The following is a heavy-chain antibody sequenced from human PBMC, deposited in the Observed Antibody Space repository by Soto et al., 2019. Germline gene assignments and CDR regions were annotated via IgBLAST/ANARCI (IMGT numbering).Heavy chain of an antibody. CDR3: AVVYYCGGNCPARYYYLDF. CDR2: INHSGGST. CDR1: GYTFTSYY. Sequence: ASVHDSCKSSGYTFTSYYLHWVRQAPGQGLAWMGIINHSGGSTSYAQKFQGRVTMTRDTSTSTVYMELSSLRSEDTAVYYCAVVYYCGGNCPARYYYLDFWGKGTLVNVSS. J-gene: IGHJ6*03. D-gene: IGHD2-21*02. V-gene: IGHV1-46*01.